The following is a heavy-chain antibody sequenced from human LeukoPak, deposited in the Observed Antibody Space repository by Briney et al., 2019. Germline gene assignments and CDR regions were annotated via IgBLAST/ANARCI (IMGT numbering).Heavy chain of an antibody. CDR3: ASLITASETGFES. CDR1: GGSISSGGYY. V-gene: IGHV4-31*03. D-gene: IGHD3-22*01. CDR2: IYYSGST. Sequence: SQTLSLTCTVSGGSISSGGYYWSWIRQHPGKGLEWIGYIYYSGSTYYNPSLKSRVTISVDTSKNQVSLQLKSVTPEDTATYYCASLITASETGFESWGQGTLVTVSS. J-gene: IGHJ4*02.